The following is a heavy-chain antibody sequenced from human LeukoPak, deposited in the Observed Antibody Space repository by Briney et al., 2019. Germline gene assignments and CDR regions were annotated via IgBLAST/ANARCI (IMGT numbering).Heavy chain of an antibody. V-gene: IGHV1-69*05. J-gene: IGHJ5*02. Sequence: ASVKVSCKASGGTFSSYAISWVRQAPGQGLEWMGGIIPIFGTANYAQEFQGRVTITTDESTSTAYMELSSLRSEDTAVYYCARAVAAHNWFDPWGQGTLVTVSS. CDR3: ARAVAAHNWFDP. D-gene: IGHD6-19*01. CDR2: IIPIFGTA. CDR1: GGTFSSYA.